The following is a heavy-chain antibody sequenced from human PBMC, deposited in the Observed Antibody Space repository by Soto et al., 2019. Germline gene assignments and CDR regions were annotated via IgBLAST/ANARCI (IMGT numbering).Heavy chain of an antibody. J-gene: IGHJ4*02. D-gene: IGHD6-13*01. Sequence: QVQLVESGGGVVQPGRSLRLSCAASGFTFSSYGMHWVRQAPGKGLEWVAVIWYDGSNKYYADSVKGRFTISRDKSKNTLYLQTNSLSAEDPAVYSCARWGIAAGDYWGQGALVTVSS. CDR3: ARWGIAAGDY. CDR1: GFTFSSYG. CDR2: IWYDGSNK. V-gene: IGHV3-33*01.